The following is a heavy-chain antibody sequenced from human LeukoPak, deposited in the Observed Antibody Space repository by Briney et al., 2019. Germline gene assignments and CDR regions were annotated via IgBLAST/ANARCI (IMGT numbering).Heavy chain of an antibody. J-gene: IGHJ1*01. D-gene: IGHD6-19*01. CDR1: GGSISSYY. Sequence: PSETLALTCTVSGGSISSYYWNWIRQPPGKGLEWIGYIYYSGSTNYNPSLKSRVTVSVDTSKNQFSLKLSSVTAADTAVYYCARGGWYPEPFQHWGQGALVTVSP. CDR2: IYYSGST. V-gene: IGHV4-59*01. CDR3: ARGGWYPEPFQH.